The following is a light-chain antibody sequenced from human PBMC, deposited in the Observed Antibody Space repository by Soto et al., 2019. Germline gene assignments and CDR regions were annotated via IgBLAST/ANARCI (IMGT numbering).Light chain of an antibody. CDR3: SSYTSSSTVV. CDR2: EVS. J-gene: IGLJ3*02. V-gene: IGLV2-14*01. Sequence: QSVLTQPASVSGSPGQSITISCTGTSSDVAAYSYVSRYQQHPGKAPKLLIYEVSNRPSGISYRFSGSRSDNTASLTISGLQAEDEADYYCSSYTSSSTVVFGGGTKVTVL. CDR1: SSDVAAYSY.